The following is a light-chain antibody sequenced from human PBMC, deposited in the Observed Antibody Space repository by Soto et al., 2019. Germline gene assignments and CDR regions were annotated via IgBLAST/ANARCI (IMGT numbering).Light chain of an antibody. CDR2: LNSDGSH. V-gene: IGLV4-69*01. Sequence: QLVLTQSPSASASLGPSVKLTCTLSSGHSSYAIAWHQQQPEKGPRYLMKLNSDGSHSKGDGIPDRFSGSSSGTERYLTISSLQSEDEADYYCQTWSTGIRVFGGGTKLTVL. CDR1: SGHSSYA. J-gene: IGLJ3*02. CDR3: QTWSTGIRV.